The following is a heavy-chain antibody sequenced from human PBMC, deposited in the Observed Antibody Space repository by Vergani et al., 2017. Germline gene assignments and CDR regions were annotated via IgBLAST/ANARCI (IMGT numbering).Heavy chain of an antibody. Sequence: QVQLVESGGGVVQPGRSLRLSCAASGFTFSSYAMHWVRQAPGKGLEWVAVISYDGSNKYYADSVKGRFTISRDNSKNTLYLQMNSLRAEDMAVYYCARDSVASSVYYYYYGMDVWGQGP. V-gene: IGHV3-30-3*01. CDR3: ARDSVASSVYYYYYGMDV. CDR2: ISYDGSNK. D-gene: IGHD6-25*01. J-gene: IGHJ6*02. CDR1: GFTFSSYA.